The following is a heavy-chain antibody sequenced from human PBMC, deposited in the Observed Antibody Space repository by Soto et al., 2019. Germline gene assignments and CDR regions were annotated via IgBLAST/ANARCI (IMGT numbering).Heavy chain of an antibody. CDR2: ISYDGSNK. CDR1: GFTFSSYG. J-gene: IGHJ6*02. CDR3: AKDELPQYYYYGMDV. V-gene: IGHV3-30*18. Sequence: GWSLRLSCAASGFTFSSYGMHWVRQAPGKGLEWVAFISYDGSNKYYADSVKGRFTISRDNSKNTLYLQMNSLRAEDTAVYYCAKDELPQYYYYGMDVWGQGTTFTVSS. D-gene: IGHD3-10*01.